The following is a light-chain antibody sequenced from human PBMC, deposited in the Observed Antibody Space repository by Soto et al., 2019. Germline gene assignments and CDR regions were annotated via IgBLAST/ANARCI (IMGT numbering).Light chain of an antibody. V-gene: IGLV1-40*01. J-gene: IGLJ2*01. CDR1: SSNIGADYD. CDR2: GNN. Sequence: QPVLTQPPSVSGTPGQRVSISCTGTSSNIGADYDVHWYQQLPGTAPRLLIFGNNKRPSGAPDRFSGSKSGTSASLAITGLKAEDKAIYYCQSFDSSLSTPISGAGTKRTVL. CDR3: QSFDSSLSTPI.